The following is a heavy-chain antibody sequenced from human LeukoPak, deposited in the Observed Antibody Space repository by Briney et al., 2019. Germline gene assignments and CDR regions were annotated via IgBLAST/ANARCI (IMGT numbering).Heavy chain of an antibody. J-gene: IGHJ6*03. CDR2: ISAGGATI. CDR3: AKDSGGTYFYYYYYMDV. V-gene: IGHV3-23*01. CDR1: GFSFSTYA. Sequence: GGSLRLSCAASGFSFSTYAMSWVSQAPGKGLEWVSAISAGGATIYYADSVKGRFTVSRDNSKNTLYLHMNSLRAEDTAIYYCAKDSGGTYFYYYYYMDVWGKGTTVTVSS. D-gene: IGHD1-26*01.